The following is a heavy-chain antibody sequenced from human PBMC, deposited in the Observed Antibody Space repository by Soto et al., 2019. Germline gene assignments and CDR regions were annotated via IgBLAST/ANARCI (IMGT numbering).Heavy chain of an antibody. CDR1: DFTFRNSW. V-gene: IGHV3-7*03. J-gene: IGHJ4*02. CDR3: FGGNGGPQ. Sequence: QLVESGGDLVQPGGSLRLSCATSDFTFRNSWINWVRQAPGKGLEWVANIKPDGGATNYVDSVKGRFTISRDNVRSSASLQMNSLRVEDTAVYFCFGGNGGPQWGQGTLVTVSS. CDR2: IKPDGGAT. D-gene: IGHD3-16*01.